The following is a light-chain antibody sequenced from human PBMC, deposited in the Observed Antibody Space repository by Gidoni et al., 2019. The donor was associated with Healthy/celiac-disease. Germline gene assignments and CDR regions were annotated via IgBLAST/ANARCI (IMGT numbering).Light chain of an antibody. CDR1: QSVSSY. Sequence: EIVLTQSPATLSLSPGERATLSCRASQSVSSYLAWYQQKPGQAPRLLIYDASNRATGIPARFSGSGSGTDFTLTISSLEPEDFAVYYCQQLGLTFXGXTKVEIK. CDR3: QQLGLT. J-gene: IGKJ4*01. CDR2: DAS. V-gene: IGKV3-11*01.